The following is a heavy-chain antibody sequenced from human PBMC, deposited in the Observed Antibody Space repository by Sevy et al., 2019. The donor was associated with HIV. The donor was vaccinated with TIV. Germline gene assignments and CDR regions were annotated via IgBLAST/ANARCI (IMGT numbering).Heavy chain of an antibody. V-gene: IGHV3-30-3*01. CDR1: GFTFSSYA. CDR3: ASQLNYFDY. Sequence: GGSLRLSCAASGFTFSSYAMHWVRQAPGKGLEWVAVISYDGSNKYYAGSVKGRFTISRDNSKNTLYLQMNSLRAEDTAVYYCASQLNYFDYWGQGTLVTVSS. CDR2: ISYDGSNK. J-gene: IGHJ4*02.